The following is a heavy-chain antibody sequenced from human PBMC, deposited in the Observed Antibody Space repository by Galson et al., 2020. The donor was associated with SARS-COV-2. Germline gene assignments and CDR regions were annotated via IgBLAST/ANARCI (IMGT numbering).Heavy chain of an antibody. CDR1: GGSFSGYY. J-gene: IGHJ6*04. CDR3: ARDTPNYGMDV. D-gene: IGHD2-15*01. V-gene: IGHV4-59*08. CDR2: IYYTGNT. Sequence: SETLSLTCTVSGGSFSGYYWSWIRQSPGKGLEWIGNIYYTGNTKYNPSLKSRVSISVDPSKTQFSLRLSSVTAADTAVYFCARDTPNYGMDVWGKGTAVIVSS.